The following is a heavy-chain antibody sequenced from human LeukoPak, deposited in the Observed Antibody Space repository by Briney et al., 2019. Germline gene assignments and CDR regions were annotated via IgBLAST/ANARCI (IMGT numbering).Heavy chain of an antibody. J-gene: IGHJ4*02. Sequence: GGSLRLSCAASGFTFDDYAMHWDRQAPGKGLEWVSGISWNSGSIGYADSVKGRFTISRDNAKNSLYLQMNSLRAEDMALYYCAKDVGGGDWDNYFDYWGQGTLVTVSS. V-gene: IGHV3-9*03. CDR3: AKDVGGGDWDNYFDY. D-gene: IGHD2-21*02. CDR1: GFTFDDYA. CDR2: ISWNSGSI.